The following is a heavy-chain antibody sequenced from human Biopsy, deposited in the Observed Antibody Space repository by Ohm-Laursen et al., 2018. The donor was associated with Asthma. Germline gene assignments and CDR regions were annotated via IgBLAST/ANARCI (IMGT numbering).Heavy chain of an antibody. J-gene: IGHJ5*02. CDR3: ARPAAPFGGDWFDP. CDR1: GFTFGDYW. D-gene: IGHD2-2*01. Sequence: SLRLSCAASGFTFGDYWMSWVRQVPGKGLAWVANIKHDGTEKNHVDSLKGRFTISRDNAKNSLYLQMNSLRAEDTAVYYCARPAAPFGGDWFDPWGQGTLVTVSS. CDR2: IKHDGTEK. V-gene: IGHV3-7*01.